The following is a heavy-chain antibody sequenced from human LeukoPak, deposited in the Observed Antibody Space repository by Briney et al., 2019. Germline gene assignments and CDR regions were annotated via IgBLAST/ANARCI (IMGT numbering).Heavy chain of an antibody. D-gene: IGHD5-12*01. CDR1: GFTFRAYW. CDR2: INQGGSVQ. J-gene: IGHJ4*02. CDR3: ARVGYSGWNLEY. V-gene: IGHV3-7*01. Sequence: TGGSLRLSCAASGFTFRAYWMSWVRQAPGKGLEWVANINQGGSVQYYVDSVKGRFTISRDDAKNSLYVQMNSLREDDTAVYYCARVGYSGWNLEYWGQGTLVTVSS.